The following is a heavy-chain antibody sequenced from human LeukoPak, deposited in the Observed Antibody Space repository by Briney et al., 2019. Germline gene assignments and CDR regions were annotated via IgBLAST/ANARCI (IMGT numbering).Heavy chain of an antibody. D-gene: IGHD3-16*01. CDR1: GGTFSSYA. Sequence: SVKVSCKASGGTFSSYAISWVRQAPGQGLEWMGRIISILGIANYAQKFQGRVTITADKSTSTAYMELSSLRSEDTAVYYCARGWGPEFDYWGQGTLVTVSS. J-gene: IGHJ4*02. V-gene: IGHV1-69*04. CDR3: ARGWGPEFDY. CDR2: IISILGIA.